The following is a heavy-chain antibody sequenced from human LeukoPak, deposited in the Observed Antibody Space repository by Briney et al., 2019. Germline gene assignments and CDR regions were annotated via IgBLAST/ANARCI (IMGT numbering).Heavy chain of an antibody. J-gene: IGHJ4*01. Sequence: PGGSLRLSCAASGFTFSSYWRSWVRQAPGKGLEWMASIIQEGSEKYYVDSVNGRFTISRDNAKNSLDLQMNSLRAEDTAVYYCARGVTTSDYWGHGALVTVSS. CDR2: IIQEGSEK. CDR1: GFTFSSYW. V-gene: IGHV3-7*04. D-gene: IGHD3-22*01. CDR3: ARGVTTSDY.